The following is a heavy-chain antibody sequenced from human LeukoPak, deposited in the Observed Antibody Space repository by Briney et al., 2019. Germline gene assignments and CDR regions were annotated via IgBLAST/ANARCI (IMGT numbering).Heavy chain of an antibody. CDR3: WRRTGSGWKWFDP. D-gene: IGHD6-25*01. CDR1: GYRFTSYW. Sequence: GESLKIFCKASGYRFTSYWIGWVRQMPGEGLEGMGVIQSDEYESRYCPSFEGQVTILAGKSISNAYMQWISLKASDTAMVYWWRRTGSGWKWFDPWGRGTLVTVSS. V-gene: IGHV5-51*01. CDR2: IQSDEYES. J-gene: IGHJ5*02.